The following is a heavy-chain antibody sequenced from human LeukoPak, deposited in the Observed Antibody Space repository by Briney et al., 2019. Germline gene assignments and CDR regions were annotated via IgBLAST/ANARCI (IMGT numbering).Heavy chain of an antibody. J-gene: IGHJ5*02. Sequence: PGGSLRLSCAASGFTFSSYGMHWVRQAPGKGLEWVAFIRYDGSNKYYADSVKGRFTISRDNSKNTLYLQMNSLRAEDTAVYYCAKETYSYGPLNWFDPWGQGTLVTVSS. CDR1: GFTFSSYG. D-gene: IGHD5-18*01. V-gene: IGHV3-30*02. CDR2: IRYDGSNK. CDR3: AKETYSYGPLNWFDP.